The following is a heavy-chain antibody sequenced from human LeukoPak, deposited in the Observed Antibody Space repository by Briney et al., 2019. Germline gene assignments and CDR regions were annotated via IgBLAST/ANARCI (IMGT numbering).Heavy chain of an antibody. D-gene: IGHD2/OR15-2a*01. CDR3: AKDRVSPGFNLFDP. CDR1: GFTFSSYA. Sequence: GGSLRLSCAASGFTFSSYAMYWVRQAPGKGLERVSAINGRGDNTYYADSVKGRFTISRDNSKSTLFLQMNSLRAEDTAIYYCAKDRVSPGFNLFDPWGQGTLVTVSS. J-gene: IGHJ5*02. CDR2: INGRGDNT. V-gene: IGHV3-23*01.